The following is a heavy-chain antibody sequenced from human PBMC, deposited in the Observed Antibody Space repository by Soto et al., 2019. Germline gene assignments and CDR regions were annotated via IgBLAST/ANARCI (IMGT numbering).Heavy chain of an antibody. D-gene: IGHD2-2*01. CDR3: ARGRRSRYCSSTSCYDWFDP. J-gene: IGHJ5*02. Sequence: QVQLQQWGAGLLKPSETLSLTCAVYGGSFSGYYWSWIRQPPGKGLEWIGEINLSGSTNYNPSLKSRVTISVDTSKNQFSLKLSSVTAADTAVYYCARGRRSRYCSSTSCYDWFDPWGQGTLVTVSS. CDR1: GGSFSGYY. CDR2: INLSGST. V-gene: IGHV4-34*01.